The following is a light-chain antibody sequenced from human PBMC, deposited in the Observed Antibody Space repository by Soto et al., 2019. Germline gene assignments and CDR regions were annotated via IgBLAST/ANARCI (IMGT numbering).Light chain of an antibody. CDR1: QSVISSY. CDR2: GAS. Sequence: EIVLTQSPGTLALSAGERATLSCRASQSVISSYLAWYRQKPGQAPRLLIYGASNRATGIPDRFSGSGSGTDFTLTISRLEPEDFAVYYCQQRSNWPPWTFGQGTNVDIK. V-gene: IGKV3D-20*02. CDR3: QQRSNWPPWT. J-gene: IGKJ1*01.